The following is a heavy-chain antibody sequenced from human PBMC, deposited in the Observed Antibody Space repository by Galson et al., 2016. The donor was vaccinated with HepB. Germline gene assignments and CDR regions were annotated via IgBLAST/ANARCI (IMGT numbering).Heavy chain of an antibody. Sequence: SVKVSCKASGGTFSSYAISWVRQAPGQGLEWMGGIIPIFDATNYAQKFQGRVTITADESTSTAYMELSSLGSDDTAVYYCARETGDIAVTMKYWGQGTLVTVSS. J-gene: IGHJ4*02. D-gene: IGHD4-17*01. CDR2: IIPIFDAT. CDR1: GGTFSSYA. CDR3: ARETGDIAVTMKY. V-gene: IGHV1-69*13.